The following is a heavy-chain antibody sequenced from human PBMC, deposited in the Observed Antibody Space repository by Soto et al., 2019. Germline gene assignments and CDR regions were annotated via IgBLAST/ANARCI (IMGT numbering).Heavy chain of an antibody. D-gene: IGHD6-19*01. CDR3: AKEGYSGLYYFDY. Sequence: EVQLLESGGGLVQPGGSLRLSCAASGFTFSNYAMNWVRQAPGKGLEWVSTISGSGGSPYYADSVEGRFTISRDNSKNTLYLQMNSLRAGDSAIYDCAKEGYSGLYYFDYWGQGTLVTVSS. CDR1: GFTFSNYA. J-gene: IGHJ4*02. CDR2: ISGSGGSP. V-gene: IGHV3-23*01.